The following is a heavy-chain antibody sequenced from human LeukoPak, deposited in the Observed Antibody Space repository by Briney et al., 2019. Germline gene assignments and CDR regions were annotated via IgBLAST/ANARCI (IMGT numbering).Heavy chain of an antibody. Sequence: PGGSLRLSCAASGFTFSSYWMSWVRQAPGKGLEWVANIKQDGSEKYYVDSVKGRFTISRDNAKNSLYLQMNSLRAEDTAVYYCARAAGVRYFDWPSKGIAEYFQHWGQGTLVTVSS. CDR2: IKQDGSEK. D-gene: IGHD3-9*01. J-gene: IGHJ1*01. CDR3: ARAAGVRYFDWPSKGIAEYFQH. V-gene: IGHV3-7*01. CDR1: GFTFSSYW.